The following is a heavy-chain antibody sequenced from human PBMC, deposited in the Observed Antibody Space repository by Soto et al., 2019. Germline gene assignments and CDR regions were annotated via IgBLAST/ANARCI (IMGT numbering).Heavy chain of an antibody. D-gene: IGHD2-15*01. V-gene: IGHV4-34*01. J-gene: IGHJ4*02. CDR2: INPSGST. CDR1: GGSFSGYY. Sequence: SETLSLTCAVYGGSFSGYYWSWIRQPPGKGLEWIGEINPSGSTNYNPSLKSRVTISVDRSKNQFSLNLSSVTAADTAVYYCARNYCSGGSCYLFFAYWGQGTLVTVSS. CDR3: ARNYCSGGSCYLFFAY.